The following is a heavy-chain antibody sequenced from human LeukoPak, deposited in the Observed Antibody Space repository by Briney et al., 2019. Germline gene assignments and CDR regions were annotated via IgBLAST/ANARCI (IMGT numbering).Heavy chain of an antibody. V-gene: IGHV4-34*01. CDR2: INHSGST. D-gene: IGHD3-10*01. CDR1: GFTVSSNY. J-gene: IGHJ4*02. CDR3: ARTYTRSMVRGVIRSSRSFDY. Sequence: GSLRLSCAASGFTVSSNYMSWVRQAPGKGLEWIGEINHSGSTNYNPSLTSRVTISVDTSKNQFSLKLSSVTAADTAVYYCARTYTRSMVRGVIRSSRSFDYWGQGTLVTVSS.